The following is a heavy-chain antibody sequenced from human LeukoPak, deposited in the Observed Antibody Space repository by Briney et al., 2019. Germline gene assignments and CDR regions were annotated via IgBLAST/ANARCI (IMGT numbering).Heavy chain of an antibody. Sequence: GGSLRLSCAASGFTFSSYSMNWVRQAPGKGLEWVSSISSSSSYIYYADSVKGRFTISRDNAKNSLYLQMNSLRAEDTAVYYCARDRAYCGGDCYADAFDIWGQGTMVTVSS. V-gene: IGHV3-21*01. J-gene: IGHJ3*02. CDR3: ARDRAYCGGDCYADAFDI. CDR2: ISSSSSYI. D-gene: IGHD2-21*02. CDR1: GFTFSSYS.